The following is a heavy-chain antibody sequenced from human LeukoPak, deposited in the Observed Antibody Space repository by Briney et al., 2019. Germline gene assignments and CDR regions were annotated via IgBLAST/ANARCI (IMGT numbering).Heavy chain of an antibody. Sequence: SETLSLTCTVSGGSISSGDYYWSWIRQPPGKGLEWIGCIYYSGSTYYNPSLKSRVTISVDTSKNQFSLKLSSVTAADTAVYYCARGGFGVVIHPVDYWGQGTLVTVSS. CDR3: ARGGFGVVIHPVDY. CDR1: GGSISSGDYY. J-gene: IGHJ4*02. V-gene: IGHV4-30-4*08. CDR2: IYYSGST. D-gene: IGHD3-3*01.